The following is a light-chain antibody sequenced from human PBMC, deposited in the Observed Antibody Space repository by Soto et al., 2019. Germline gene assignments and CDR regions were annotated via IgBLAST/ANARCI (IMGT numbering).Light chain of an antibody. J-gene: IGKJ4*01. V-gene: IGKV3-11*01. CDR1: QSVSGY. CDR2: DAS. CDR3: QQRSNWPYLT. Sequence: EIVLTQSPDTLSLSPGERATLSCRASQSVSGYLGWYQQKPGQAPRLLIYDASNRAYGVPARFRGSGSGTNFTLTIASLEPDDFAVYYCQQRSNWPYLTFGGGTRVEIK.